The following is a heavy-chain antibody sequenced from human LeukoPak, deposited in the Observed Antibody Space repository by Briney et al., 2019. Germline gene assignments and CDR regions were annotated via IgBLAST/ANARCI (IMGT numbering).Heavy chain of an antibody. Sequence: PSETLPLTCTVSGASVGSGGYYWPWIRQHPEKGLEWIGYITYSGSTYYNPSLKSRVTISLDTSKNQSSLKLNSVTAADTAVYHCASLHYYYFYMDVWGKGTTVTVSS. J-gene: IGHJ6*03. CDR2: ITYSGST. D-gene: IGHD5/OR15-5a*01. CDR1: GASVGSGGYY. V-gene: IGHV4-31*03. CDR3: ASLHYYYFYMDV.